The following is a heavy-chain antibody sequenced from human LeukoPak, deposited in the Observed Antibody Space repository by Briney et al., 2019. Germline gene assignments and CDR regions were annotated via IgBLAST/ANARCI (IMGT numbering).Heavy chain of an antibody. CDR1: GGSISSSSYY. V-gene: IGHV4-39*07. D-gene: IGHD6-6*01. CDR2: IYYSGST. J-gene: IGHJ4*02. Sequence: SPSETLSLTCTVSGGSISSSSYYWGWIRQPPGKGLEWIGSIYYSGSTYYNPSLKSRVTISVDTSKNQFSLKLSSVTAADTAVYYCARVRVIAARPIDYWGQGTLVTVSS. CDR3: ARVRVIAARPIDY.